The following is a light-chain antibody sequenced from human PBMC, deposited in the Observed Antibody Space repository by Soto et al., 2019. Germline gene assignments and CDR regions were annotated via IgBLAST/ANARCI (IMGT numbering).Light chain of an antibody. CDR2: GAS. CDR1: QSVSSN. J-gene: IGKJ1*01. V-gene: IGKV3-20*01. CDR3: QQYGSSPS. Sequence: EIVMTQSPATLSVSPGERATLSCRASQSVSSNLAWYQQKPGQAPRLLISGASSRATGIPDRFTGSGSETSFTLTISRLEPEDFAVYYCQQYGSSPSFGQGTKVDIK.